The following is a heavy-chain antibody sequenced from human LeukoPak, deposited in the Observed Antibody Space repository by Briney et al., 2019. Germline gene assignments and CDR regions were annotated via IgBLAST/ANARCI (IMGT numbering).Heavy chain of an antibody. D-gene: IGHD3-10*01. CDR1: GYSFTSYW. V-gene: IGHV5-51*01. J-gene: IGHJ3*02. CDR3: ASWAGGAGDAFDI. CDR2: IYPGDSDT. Sequence: PGGSLRLSCKGSGYSFTSYWIGWVRQMPGKGLEWMGIIYPGDSDTRYSPSFQGQVTISAVKSISTAYLQWSSLKASDTAMYYCASWAGGAGDAFDIWGQGTMVTVSS.